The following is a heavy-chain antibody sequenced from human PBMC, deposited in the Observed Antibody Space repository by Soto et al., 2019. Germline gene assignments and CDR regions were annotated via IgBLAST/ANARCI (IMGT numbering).Heavy chain of an antibody. D-gene: IGHD4-17*01. CDR3: TRDSSGDYGWFDS. V-gene: IGHV4-31*03. CDR1: GGSITSGDYY. J-gene: IGHJ5*01. CDR2: IYFSGST. Sequence: NPSETLSLTCTVSGGSITSGDYYWSWIRQRPGKGLQWIGYIYFSGSTYYHPSLKSRVTISLDTSKNQFSLNLRSVTAADTAVYYCTRDSSGDYGWFDSWGQGTVVTV.